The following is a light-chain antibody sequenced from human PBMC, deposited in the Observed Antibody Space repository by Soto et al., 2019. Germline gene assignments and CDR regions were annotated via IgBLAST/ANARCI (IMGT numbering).Light chain of an antibody. CDR3: QYYGSSPWT. Sequence: EIVLTQSPGTLSLSPGERGTLSCRASQSVSSNYLAWYQQKPGQAPRLLIYSAFSRATGIPDTFSGSGSGTDSTLTISRLEPEDFAVYYCQYYGSSPWTFGQGTKVEIK. CDR1: QSVSSNY. CDR2: SAF. J-gene: IGKJ1*01. V-gene: IGKV3-20*01.